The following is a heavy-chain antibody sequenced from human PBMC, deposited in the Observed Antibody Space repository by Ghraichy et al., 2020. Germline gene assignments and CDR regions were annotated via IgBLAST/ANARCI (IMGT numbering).Heavy chain of an antibody. J-gene: IGHJ5*02. CDR1: GGSISSASYY. CDR2: MFTTGST. D-gene: IGHD4-17*01. Sequence: SETLSLTCTVSGGSISSASYYCAWIRQGAGKGLEWIGRMFTTGSTDYNPSLKCRLTMSVDTSKNQFSLKVTSVTAADTAVYYCAKASVEDYGLWAWGQGSLVTVSS. CDR3: AKASVEDYGLWA. V-gene: IGHV4-61*02.